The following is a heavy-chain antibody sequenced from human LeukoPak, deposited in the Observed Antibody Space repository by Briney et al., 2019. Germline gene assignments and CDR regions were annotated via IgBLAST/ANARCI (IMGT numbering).Heavy chain of an antibody. J-gene: IGHJ4*02. D-gene: IGHD2-15*01. Sequence: SETLSLTCAVYGGSSSGYYWSWIRQPPGKGLEWIGEINHSGSTNYNPSLKSRVTISVDTSKNQFSLKLSSVTAADTAVYYCARRVRYCSGGSCYHFTTFFDYWGQGTLVTVSS. CDR1: GGSSSGYY. CDR2: INHSGST. V-gene: IGHV4-34*01. CDR3: ARRVRYCSGGSCYHFTTFFDY.